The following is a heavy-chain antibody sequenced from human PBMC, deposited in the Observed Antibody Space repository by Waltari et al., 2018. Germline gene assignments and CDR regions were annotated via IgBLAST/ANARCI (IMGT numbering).Heavy chain of an antibody. V-gene: IGHV3-23*01. J-gene: IGHJ3*02. CDR1: GFTFSSYA. Sequence: EVQLLESGGGLVQPGGSLRLSCAASGFTFSSYAMSWVRQAPGKGLGWVSAISGSGGSTYYADSVKVRFTISRDNSKNTLYLQMNSLRAEDTAVYYCAKGYYDSSGYRGDAFDIWGQGTMVTVSS. D-gene: IGHD3-22*01. CDR3: AKGYYDSSGYRGDAFDI. CDR2: ISGSGGST.